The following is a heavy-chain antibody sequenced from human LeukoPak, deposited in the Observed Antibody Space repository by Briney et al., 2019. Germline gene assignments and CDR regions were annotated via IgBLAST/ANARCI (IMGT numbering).Heavy chain of an antibody. V-gene: IGHV6-1*01. J-gene: IGHJ4*02. CDR1: GDSVSSNSAA. CDR2: TYYRSKWYN. D-gene: IGHD4-17*01. Sequence: SQTLSLTCAISGDSVSSNSAAWNWIWQSPSRGLEWLGRTYYRSKWYNDYAVSVKSRITVNPDTSKNQFSLQLNSVTPEDTAVYYCARDLAYDYGDYGGYYFDYWGQGTLVTVSS. CDR3: ARDLAYDYGDYGGYYFDY.